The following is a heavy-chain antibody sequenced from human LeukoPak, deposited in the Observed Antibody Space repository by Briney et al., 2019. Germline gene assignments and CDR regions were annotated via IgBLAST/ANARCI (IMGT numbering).Heavy chain of an antibody. CDR3: ARDFTQYGSGTYAH. CDR2: IYYSGST. Sequence: SETLSLTCTVSGGSISSYYWSWTRQPPGKGLEWIGYIYYSGSTNYNPSLKSRVTISVDTSKNQFSLKLTSVTAADTAVYYCARDFTQYGSGTYAHWGQGTLVTVSS. CDR1: GGSISSYY. D-gene: IGHD3-10*01. V-gene: IGHV4-59*01. J-gene: IGHJ4*02.